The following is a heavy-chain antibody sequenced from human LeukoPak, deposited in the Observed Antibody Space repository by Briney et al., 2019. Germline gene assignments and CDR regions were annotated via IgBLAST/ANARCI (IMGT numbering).Heavy chain of an antibody. CDR3: ARGIITGYGDYLDY. J-gene: IGHJ4*02. CDR2: INHSGST. CDR1: GGSFSGYY. Sequence: KASETLSLTCAVYGGSFSGYYWSWIREPPGKGLEWIGEINHSGSTNYNPSLKSRVTISVDTSKNQFSLKLSSVTAAHTAVYYCARGIITGYGDYLDYWGQGTLVTVSS. D-gene: IGHD1-20*01. V-gene: IGHV4-34*01.